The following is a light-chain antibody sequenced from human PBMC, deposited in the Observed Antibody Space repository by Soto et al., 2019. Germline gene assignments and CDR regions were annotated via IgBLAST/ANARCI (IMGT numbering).Light chain of an antibody. CDR1: SSNFGSNS. V-gene: IGLV1-44*01. CDR2: SNN. Sequence: QSVLTQPPSASGTPGQRGTISCSGSSSNFGSNSVSWYQHLPGTAPRLLIYSNNQRPSGVPDRFSGSKSGTSASLAISGLQSEDEAEYYCAAWDDSLKGPVFGGGTKLTVL. J-gene: IGLJ3*02. CDR3: AAWDDSLKGPV.